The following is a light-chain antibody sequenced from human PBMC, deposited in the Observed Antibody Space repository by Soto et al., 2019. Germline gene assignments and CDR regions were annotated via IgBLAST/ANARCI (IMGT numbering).Light chain of an antibody. Sequence: DIQMTQSPSSLSASVGDRVTITCRASQSISSYLNWYQQKPGKAPKLLIYAASSLQSGVPSRFSGRGSGTDFHLTISSLQPEDFATYYCQQSYSTPLPFGGGTKVEIK. CDR3: QQSYSTPLP. J-gene: IGKJ4*01. CDR1: QSISSY. V-gene: IGKV1-39*01. CDR2: AAS.